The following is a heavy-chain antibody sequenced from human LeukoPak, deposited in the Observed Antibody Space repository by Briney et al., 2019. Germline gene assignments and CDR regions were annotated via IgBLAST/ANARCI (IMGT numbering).Heavy chain of an antibody. Sequence: PVKVSCKASGGTFSSYAISWVRQAPGQGLEWMGRIIPILGIANYAQKFQGRVTITADKSTSTAYMELSSLRSEDTAVYCCARDRPVVPAAMIGNYYYGMDVWGQGTTVTVSS. D-gene: IGHD2-2*01. J-gene: IGHJ6*02. CDR2: IIPILGIA. CDR3: ARDRPVVPAAMIGNYYYGMDV. CDR1: GGTFSSYA. V-gene: IGHV1-69*04.